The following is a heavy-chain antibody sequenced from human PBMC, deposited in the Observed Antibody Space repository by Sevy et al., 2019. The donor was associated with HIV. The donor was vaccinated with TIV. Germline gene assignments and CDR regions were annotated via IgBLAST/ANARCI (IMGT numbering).Heavy chain of an antibody. Sequence: GGSLRLSCVASGFTFSTYTMNWVRQAPGKGLECVSYISSSSSTIYYADSLKGRFTISRDNAKNSLYLQMNSLRAEDTAVYYCASCCSGDGFDYWGQGILVTVSS. CDR2: ISSSSSTI. D-gene: IGHD2-15*01. V-gene: IGHV3-48*01. CDR1: GFTFSTYT. CDR3: ASCCSGDGFDY. J-gene: IGHJ4*02.